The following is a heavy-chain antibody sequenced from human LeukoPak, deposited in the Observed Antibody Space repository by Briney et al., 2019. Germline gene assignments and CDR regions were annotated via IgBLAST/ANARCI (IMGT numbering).Heavy chain of an antibody. CDR2: ISGSGGST. CDR1: GFTFSSYA. V-gene: IGHV3-23*01. Sequence: GGSLRLSCAASGFTFSSYAMSWVRQAPGKGLEWVSAISGSGGSTYYADSVKGRFTISRDNSKNTLYLQMNSLRAEDTAVYYCARDSLGYDFWSGFDYWGQGTLVTVSS. D-gene: IGHD3-3*01. CDR3: ARDSLGYDFWSGFDY. J-gene: IGHJ4*02.